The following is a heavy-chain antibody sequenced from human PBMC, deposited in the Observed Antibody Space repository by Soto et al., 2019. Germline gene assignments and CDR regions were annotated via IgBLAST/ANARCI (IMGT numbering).Heavy chain of an antibody. V-gene: IGHV3-30*18. CDR2: ISYDGSNK. CDR1: GFIFSSYG. Sequence: QVQLVESGGGVVQPGRSLRLSCAASGFIFSSYGMHWVRQAPGKGLEWVAVISYDGSNKYYADSVKGRFIISRDNSKNTLYLQMNSLRAEDTAVYYCAKEVWSGPMDVWGQGTTVTVSS. J-gene: IGHJ6*02. D-gene: IGHD3-3*01. CDR3: AKEVWSGPMDV.